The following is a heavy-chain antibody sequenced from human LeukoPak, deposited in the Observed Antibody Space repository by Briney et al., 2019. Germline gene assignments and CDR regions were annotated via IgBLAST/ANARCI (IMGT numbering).Heavy chain of an antibody. D-gene: IGHD1-26*01. J-gene: IGHJ4*02. V-gene: IGHV4-31*03. CDR2: TSYSEGT. Sequence: PPETLSLTCTVSGGSVSRGGYYWNWIRQHPGKGLEWIGFTSYSEGTYYNPSLMSRITISVDRSQNQFSLKMRDVTAADTAVYFCATADWESFYFDSWGQGVLVAVSS. CDR3: ATADWESFYFDS. CDR1: GGSVSRGGYY.